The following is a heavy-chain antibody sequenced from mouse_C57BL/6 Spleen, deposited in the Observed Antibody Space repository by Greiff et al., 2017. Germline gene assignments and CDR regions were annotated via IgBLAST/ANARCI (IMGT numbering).Heavy chain of an antibody. D-gene: IGHD1-1*01. CDR1: GYAFSSYW. Sequence: LQQSGASVKISCKASGYAFSSYWMNWVKQRPGKGLEWIGQIYPGDGDTNYNGKFKGKATLTADKSSSTAYMQLSSLTSEDSAVYFCARSGYYGSSYYFDYWGQGTTLTVSS. CDR2: IYPGDGDT. J-gene: IGHJ2*01. CDR3: ARSGYYGSSYYFDY. V-gene: IGHV1-80*01.